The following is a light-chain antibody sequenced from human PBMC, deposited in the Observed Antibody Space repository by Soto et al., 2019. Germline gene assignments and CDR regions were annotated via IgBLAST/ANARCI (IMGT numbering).Light chain of an antibody. Sequence: DIQMTQSPSSLSASVGDSVTITCRASQDISNFLAWYQQAPGKVPKLLIYSASTLQSGVPSRFSGSGSGTEFTLSISSLQPEDVATYYCQKYNSAPPTFGQGTKV. J-gene: IGKJ1*01. CDR2: SAS. V-gene: IGKV1-27*01. CDR3: QKYNSAPPT. CDR1: QDISNF.